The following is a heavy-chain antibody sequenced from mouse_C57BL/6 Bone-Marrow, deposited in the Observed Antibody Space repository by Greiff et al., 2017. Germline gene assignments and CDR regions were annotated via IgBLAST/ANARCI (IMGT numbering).Heavy chain of an antibody. V-gene: IGHV5-4*03. D-gene: IGHD4-1*01. CDR3: AREGTGAMDY. CDR1: GFTFSSYA. CDR2: ISDGGSYT. Sequence: EVKLVESGGGLVKPGGSLKLSCAASGFTFSSYAMSWVRQTPEKRLEWVATISDGGSYTYYPDNVKGRFTISRDNAKNNLYLQMSHLKSEDAAMYYCAREGTGAMDYWGQGTSVTVSS. J-gene: IGHJ4*01.